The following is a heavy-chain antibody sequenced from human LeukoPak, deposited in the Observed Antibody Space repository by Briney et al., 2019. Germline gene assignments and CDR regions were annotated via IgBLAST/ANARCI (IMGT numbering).Heavy chain of an antibody. J-gene: IGHJ6*02. CDR3: ARLPTRYNWNDGDYYGMDV. Sequence: SETLSLTCTVSGGSISSYYWSWIRQPPGKGLEWIGYIYYSGSTNYNPSLKSRVTISVDTSKNQFSLKLSSVTAADTALYYCARLPTRYNWNDGDYYGMDVWGQGTTVTVSS. V-gene: IGHV4-59*01. D-gene: IGHD1-1*01. CDR2: IYYSGST. CDR1: GGSISSYY.